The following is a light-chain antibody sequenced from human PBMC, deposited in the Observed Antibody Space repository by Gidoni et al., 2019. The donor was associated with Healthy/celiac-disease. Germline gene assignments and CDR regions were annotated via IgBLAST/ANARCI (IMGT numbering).Light chain of an antibody. CDR1: QSVSSY. Sequence: IVLTQSPATLSLSPGSRATLPCRASQSVSSYLAWYQQKPGQAPMLVIYESSNRATGIPARFSGSGSVTDFTLTISSLEPEDFAVYYCQQRSNWPLTFGGXTKVEIK. CDR3: QQRSNWPLT. J-gene: IGKJ4*01. CDR2: ESS. V-gene: IGKV3-11*01.